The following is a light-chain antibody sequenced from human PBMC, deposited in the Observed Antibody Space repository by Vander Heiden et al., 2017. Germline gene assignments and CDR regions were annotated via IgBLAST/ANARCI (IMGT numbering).Light chain of an antibody. V-gene: IGKV1-39*01. CDR2: AAS. CDR3: QQSYSTPRT. CDR1: QTISTY. Sequence: DIQLTQSPSSLSASVGDRVTITCRASQTISTYLNWYQQKPGEAPKLLIYAASNLQSDVPSRFSGTGSGADFTLTITTLQPEDFATYYCQQSYSTPRTFGHGTKVEIK. J-gene: IGKJ1*01.